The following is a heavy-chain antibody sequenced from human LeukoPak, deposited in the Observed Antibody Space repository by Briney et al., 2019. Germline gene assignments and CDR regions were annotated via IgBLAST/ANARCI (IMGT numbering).Heavy chain of an antibody. Sequence: SVKVSCKASGGTFSSYAISWVRQAPGQGLEWMGGIIPIFGTANYAQKFQGRVTITADESTSTAYMELSSLRSEDTAVYYCASGYCSSTSCPRAPYYYYMDVWGKGTTVTVSS. CDR2: IIPIFGTA. CDR1: GGTFSSYA. D-gene: IGHD2-2*01. CDR3: ASGYCSSTSCPRAPYYYYMDV. J-gene: IGHJ6*03. V-gene: IGHV1-69*13.